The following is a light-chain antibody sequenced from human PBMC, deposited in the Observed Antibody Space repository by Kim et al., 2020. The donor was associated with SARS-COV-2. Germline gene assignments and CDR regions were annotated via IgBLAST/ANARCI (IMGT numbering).Light chain of an antibody. CDR3: QVRSNWPPTLT. CDR1: EGISY. J-gene: IGKJ4*01. V-gene: IGKV3-11*02. CDR2: DAS. Sequence: SPGESVTRSCRASEGISYLAWYQQKLGQAPRLLIYDASQRAPGIPARFSGSGSGRDFSLSISRLEPEDFAIYYCQVRSNWPPTLTFGGGTKVDIK.